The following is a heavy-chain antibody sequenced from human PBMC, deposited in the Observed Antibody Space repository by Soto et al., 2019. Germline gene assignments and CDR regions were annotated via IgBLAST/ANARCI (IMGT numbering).Heavy chain of an antibody. V-gene: IGHV3-23*01. D-gene: IGHD3-22*01. CDR1: GFTFSSYA. CDR3: AKDRYYHDSSGYYSELIDY. J-gene: IGHJ4*02. CDR2: ISGSGGST. Sequence: GGSLRLSCAASGFTFSSYAMSWVRQAPGKGLEWVSAISGSGGSTYYADSVKGRFTISRDNSKNTLYLQMNSLRAEATAVYYCAKDRYYHDSSGYYSELIDYWGQGTLVTVSS.